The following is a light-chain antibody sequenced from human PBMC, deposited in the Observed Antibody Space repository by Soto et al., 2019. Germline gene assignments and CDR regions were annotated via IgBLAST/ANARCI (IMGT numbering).Light chain of an antibody. CDR1: QSVSSN. J-gene: IGKJ2*01. Sequence: EIVMTQAPATLSGAPGGRATLSCRASQSVSSNVAWYQQIPGQTHRLLIYGAYTRATGIPVRFSGSGSGTEFALTIRSLQSEDFAVYYCNQYDDGPYTFGQGTKVDNK. V-gene: IGKV3-15*01. CDR2: GAY. CDR3: NQYDDGPYT.